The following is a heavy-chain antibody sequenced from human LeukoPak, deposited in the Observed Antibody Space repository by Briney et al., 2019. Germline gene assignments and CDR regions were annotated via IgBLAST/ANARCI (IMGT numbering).Heavy chain of an antibody. V-gene: IGHV1-2*02. J-gene: IGHJ4*02. Sequence: ASVKVSCKASGYTFTCYYMHWVRRAPGQGLEWMGWINPNSGGTNYAQKFQGRVTMTRDTSISTAYMELSRLRSDDTAVYYCARHRSRDGYNFDFDYWGQGTLVTVSS. CDR2: INPNSGGT. CDR3: ARHRSRDGYNFDFDY. CDR1: GYTFTCYY. D-gene: IGHD5-24*01.